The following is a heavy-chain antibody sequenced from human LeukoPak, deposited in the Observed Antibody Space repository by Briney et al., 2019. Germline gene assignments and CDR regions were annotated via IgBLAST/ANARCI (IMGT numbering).Heavy chain of an antibody. J-gene: IGHJ4*02. CDR1: GYTFTSYY. CDR2: INPSGDST. D-gene: IGHD4-23*01. CDR3: ARERVYTTVVTAYDY. Sequence: ASVKVSCKASGYTFTSYYMHWVRQAPGQGLEWMGIINPSGDSTSYAQKFQGRVTMTRDMSTSTVYMELSSLRSEDTAVYYCARERVYTTVVTAYDYWGQGTLVTVSS. V-gene: IGHV1-46*01.